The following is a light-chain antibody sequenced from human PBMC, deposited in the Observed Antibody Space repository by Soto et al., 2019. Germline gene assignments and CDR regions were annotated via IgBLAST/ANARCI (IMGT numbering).Light chain of an antibody. V-gene: IGLV9-49*01. J-gene: IGLJ2*01. CDR1: SGYSNYK. Sequence: QPVLTQPPSASASLGASVTLTCTLSSGYSNYKVDWYQQRPGKGPRFVMRVGTGGIVGSKGDGIPDRFSVLGSGLNRYLTIKNIQEEDESDYHCGADHGRAVVFGGGTQLTVL. CDR3: GADHGRAVV. CDR2: VGTGGIVG.